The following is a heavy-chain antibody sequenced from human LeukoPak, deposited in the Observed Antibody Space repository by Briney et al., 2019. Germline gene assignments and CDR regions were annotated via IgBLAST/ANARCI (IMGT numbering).Heavy chain of an antibody. CDR1: GGSISSYY. CDR3: ARDGDVGSGWYGQFDY. D-gene: IGHD6-19*01. Sequence: PSETLSLTCTVSGGSISSYYWSWIRQPAGKGVEWIGRIYTSGSTNYNPSLKSRVTMSVDTSKNQFSLKLTSVTAADTAVYYCARDGDVGSGWYGQFDYWGQGTLVTVSS. J-gene: IGHJ4*02. V-gene: IGHV4-4*07. CDR2: IYTSGST.